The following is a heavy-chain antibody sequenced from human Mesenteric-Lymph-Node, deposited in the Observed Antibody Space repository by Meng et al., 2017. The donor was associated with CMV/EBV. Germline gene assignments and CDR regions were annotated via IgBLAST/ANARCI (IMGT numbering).Heavy chain of an antibody. CDR1: GYTFTGYY. Sequence: KASGYTFTGYYMHWVRQAPGQGLEWMGRINPNSGGTNYAQKFQGRVTMTRDTSISTAYMELSRLRSDDTAVYYCARDSSSWYVYDYWGQGTLVTVSS. D-gene: IGHD6-13*01. CDR2: INPNSGGT. V-gene: IGHV1-2*06. CDR3: ARDSSSWYVYDY. J-gene: IGHJ4*02.